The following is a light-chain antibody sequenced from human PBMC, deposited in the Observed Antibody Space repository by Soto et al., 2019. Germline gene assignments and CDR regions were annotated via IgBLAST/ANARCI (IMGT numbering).Light chain of an antibody. V-gene: IGLV2-14*01. CDR1: SSDVGGYNY. CDR2: EVN. Sequence: QSVLTQPASVSGSPGQSITISCTGTSSDVGGYNYVSWYQQHPGKAPQLMIFEVNNRPSGVSNRFSGSKSDNTASLTISGLEAEDEADYYCSSYSSSSTIWVFGGGTKVTVL. J-gene: IGLJ3*02. CDR3: SSYSSSSTIWV.